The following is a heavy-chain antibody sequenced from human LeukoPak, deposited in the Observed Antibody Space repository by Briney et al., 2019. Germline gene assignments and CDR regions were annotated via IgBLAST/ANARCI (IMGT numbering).Heavy chain of an antibody. CDR1: GFTFSSYA. D-gene: IGHD2-21*01. Sequence: PGGSLRLSCAASGFTFSSYAMHWVRQAPGKGLEWVAVISYDGSNKYYADSVKGRFTISRDNSKNTLYLQMNSLRAEDTAVYYCARDRTLRWYFDYWGQGTLVTVSS. CDR2: ISYDGSNK. CDR3: ARDRTLRWYFDY. V-gene: IGHV3-30-3*01. J-gene: IGHJ4*02.